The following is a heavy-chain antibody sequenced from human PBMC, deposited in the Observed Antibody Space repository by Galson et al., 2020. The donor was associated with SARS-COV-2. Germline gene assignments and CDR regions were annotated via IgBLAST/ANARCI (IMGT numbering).Heavy chain of an antibody. Sequence: GESLKISCAASGFMFSSYAIHWVRQAPGKGLEWVSVVSYDGNNTYYADSVKGRFTISRDNSKNTMYLQIDNLRPEDTAMYYCTRDTGTGAALYYFYGMDVWGQGTTVTVSS. D-gene: IGHD6-13*01. CDR1: GFMFSSYA. CDR3: TRDTGTGAALYYFYGMDV. CDR2: VSYDGNNT. V-gene: IGHV3-30*03. J-gene: IGHJ6*02.